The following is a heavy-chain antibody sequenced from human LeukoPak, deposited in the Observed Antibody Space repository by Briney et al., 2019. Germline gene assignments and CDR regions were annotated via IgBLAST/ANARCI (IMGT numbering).Heavy chain of an antibody. Sequence: GGSLRLSCAASGFTFSSYGMHWVRPAPGKGLEWVAVISYDGSNKYYADSVKGRFTISRDNSKNTLYLQMNSLRAEDTAVYYCAKDIPKDYWGQGTLVTVSS. J-gene: IGHJ4*02. CDR2: ISYDGSNK. V-gene: IGHV3-30*18. CDR1: GFTFSSYG. CDR3: AKDIPKDY.